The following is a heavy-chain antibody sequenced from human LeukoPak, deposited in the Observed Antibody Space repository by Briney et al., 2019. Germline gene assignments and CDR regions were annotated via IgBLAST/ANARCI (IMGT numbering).Heavy chain of an antibody. V-gene: IGHV4-39*07. J-gene: IGHJ4*02. CDR3: ARVSPPVAPRDRIAAAGHLDY. CDR2: LYYSGIS. D-gene: IGHD6-13*01. CDR1: DGSLSSSNYG. Sequence: SETLSLTCTVSDGSLSSSNYGWGWIRQPPGKGLEWIGSLYYSGISYYNPSLKSRVNMSVDTSKNQFSLKLSSVTAADTAVYYCARVSPPVAPRDRIAAAGHLDYWGQGTLVTVSS.